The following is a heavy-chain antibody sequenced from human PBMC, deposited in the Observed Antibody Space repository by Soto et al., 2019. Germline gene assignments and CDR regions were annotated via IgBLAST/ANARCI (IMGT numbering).Heavy chain of an antibody. Sequence: GGSLRLSCAASGFTFSSSGMHWVRQAPGKGLEWVAVIWYDGSNKYYADSVKGRFTISRDSSKNMLYLQMNSLRAEDTAVYYCARDSGTYYFDYWGQGTLVTVSS. D-gene: IGHD1-26*01. CDR3: ARDSGTYYFDY. J-gene: IGHJ4*02. CDR1: GFTFSSSG. CDR2: IWYDGSNK. V-gene: IGHV3-33*01.